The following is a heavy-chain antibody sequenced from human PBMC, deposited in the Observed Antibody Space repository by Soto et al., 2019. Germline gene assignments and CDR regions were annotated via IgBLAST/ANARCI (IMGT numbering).Heavy chain of an antibody. CDR2: INHSGST. CDR3: ASSNYDILTGYKYYFDY. CDR1: GGSFSGYY. J-gene: IGHJ4*02. Sequence: QVQLQQWGAGLLKPSETLSLTCAVYGGSFSGYYWSWIRQPPGKGLEWIGEINHSGSTNYNPSLKSRVTISVDTSKNQFSLKLSSVTAADTAVYYCASSNYDILTGYKYYFDYWGQGTLVTVSS. D-gene: IGHD3-9*01. V-gene: IGHV4-34*01.